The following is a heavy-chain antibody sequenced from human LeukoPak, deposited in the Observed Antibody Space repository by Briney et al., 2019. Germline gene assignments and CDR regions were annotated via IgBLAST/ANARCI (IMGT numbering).Heavy chain of an antibody. CDR2: ISSSSSYI. D-gene: IGHD2-15*01. CDR3: AATYCSGGSCYYRSWFDP. CDR1: GFTFSDYY. V-gene: IGHV3-11*06. Sequence: PGGSLRLSCAASGFTFSDYYMSWIRQAPGKGLEWVSYISSSSSYIYYADSVKGRFTISRDNAKNSLYLQMNSLRAEDTAVYYCAATYCSGGSCYYRSWFDPWGQGTLVTVSS. J-gene: IGHJ5*02.